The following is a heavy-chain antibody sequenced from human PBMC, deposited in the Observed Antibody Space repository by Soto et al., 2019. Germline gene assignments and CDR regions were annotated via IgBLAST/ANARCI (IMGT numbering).Heavy chain of an antibody. V-gene: IGHV4-31*03. D-gene: IGHD3-3*01. CDR3: ARVTYYDFWSGYYPTYYYYYYMDV. J-gene: IGHJ6*03. CDR1: GGSISSGGYY. Sequence: QVQLQESGPGLVKPSQTLSLTCTVSGGSISSGGYYWSWIRQHPGKGLEWFGYIYYSGSTYYNPSLKSRVTISVDTSKNQFSLKLSSVTAADTAVYYCARVTYYDFWSGYYPTYYYYYYMDVWGKGTTVTVSS. CDR2: IYYSGST.